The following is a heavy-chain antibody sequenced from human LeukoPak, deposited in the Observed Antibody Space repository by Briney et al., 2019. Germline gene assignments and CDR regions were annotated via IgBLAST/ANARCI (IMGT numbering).Heavy chain of an antibody. V-gene: IGHV1-69*06. Sequence: ASVKVSCKASGGTFSSYDISWVRQAPGQGLEWMGGIMPMFGKANYAQKFQGRVTTTADKATSTAYMELSSLRSEDTAVYYCARPSTFYYDSSGYYFDYWGQGTLVTVSS. J-gene: IGHJ4*02. CDR3: ARPSTFYYDSSGYYFDY. D-gene: IGHD3-22*01. CDR1: GGTFSSYD. CDR2: IMPMFGKA.